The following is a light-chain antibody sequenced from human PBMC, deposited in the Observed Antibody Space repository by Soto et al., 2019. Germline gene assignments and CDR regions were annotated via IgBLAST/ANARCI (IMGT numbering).Light chain of an antibody. CDR2: EVS. CDR1: SSDVGGYNY. CDR3: SSYTSSSTLVYV. J-gene: IGLJ1*01. Sequence: QSVLTQPASVSGSPGQSITISCTGTSSDVGGYNYVSWYQQHPGKAPKLMIYEVSNRPSGVSNRFSGSKSGNTASLTISGLQAEDEADYYCSSYTSSSTLVYVFGTGTKVTVL. V-gene: IGLV2-14*01.